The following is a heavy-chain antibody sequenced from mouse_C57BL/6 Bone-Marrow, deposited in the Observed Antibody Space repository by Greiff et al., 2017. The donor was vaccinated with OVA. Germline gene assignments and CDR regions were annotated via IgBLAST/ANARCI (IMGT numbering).Heavy chain of an antibody. Sequence: QVQLKQSGSELRSPGSSVKLSCKDFDSEVFPIAYMSWVRQKPGHGFEWIGGILPSIGRTIYGEKFEDKATLDADTLSNTAYLELNSLTSEDSAIYYCARATLLVQGWYFDVWGTGTTVTVSS. J-gene: IGHJ1*03. CDR3: ARATLLVQGWYFDV. V-gene: IGHV15-2*01. CDR1: DSEVFPIAY. CDR2: ILPSIGRT.